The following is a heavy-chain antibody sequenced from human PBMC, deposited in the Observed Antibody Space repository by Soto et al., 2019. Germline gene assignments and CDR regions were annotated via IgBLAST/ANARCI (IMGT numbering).Heavy chain of an antibody. D-gene: IGHD6-19*01. V-gene: IGHV4-34*01. CDR2: VNHNGRN. Sequence: QVHQEQWGAGLLKPSKTLSLTCTVYGGSFSGYFWNWIRQSPGKGLEWIGKVNHNGRNNYNPSLKSRVTISIDMSKNQSSLKLTSVTAADTAVYYCARGGSSDWQVAFDFWGQGTMVTVSS. CDR1: GGSFSGYF. J-gene: IGHJ3*01. CDR3: ARGGSSDWQVAFDF.